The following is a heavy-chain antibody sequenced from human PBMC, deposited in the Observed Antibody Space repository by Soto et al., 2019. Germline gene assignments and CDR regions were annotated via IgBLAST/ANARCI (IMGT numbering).Heavy chain of an antibody. D-gene: IGHD2-15*01. J-gene: IGHJ4*02. V-gene: IGHV1-2*02. CDR2: INPSNEIT. CDR3: MRGGWGDSPIDY. CDR1: GYTFSAYY. Sequence: ASVKVSCKTSGYTFSAYYVHWARLAPGRGFQWLGWINPSNEITAFSQFFQGRVTMTRDTPTNTVHMELNSMTSDDTAVYYCMRGGWGDSPIDYWGQGTQVTVSS.